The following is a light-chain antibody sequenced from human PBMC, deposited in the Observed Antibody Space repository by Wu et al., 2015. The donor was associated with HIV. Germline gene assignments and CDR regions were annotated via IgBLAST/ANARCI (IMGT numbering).Light chain of an antibody. CDR2: GAS. CDR3: QQYGSSPIT. Sequence: EIVLTQSPGTLSLSPGERATLSCRASQSVSSTYLSWYQQKPGQAPRLLIYGASSRATGIPDRFSGSGSGTDFTLTIGRLEPEDFAVYYCQQYGSSPITFGQGTRLEIK. J-gene: IGKJ5*01. CDR1: QSVSSTY. V-gene: IGKV3-20*01.